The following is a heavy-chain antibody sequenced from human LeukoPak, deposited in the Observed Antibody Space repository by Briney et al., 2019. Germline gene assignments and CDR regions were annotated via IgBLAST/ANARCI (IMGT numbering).Heavy chain of an antibody. CDR1: GFTFSSYA. J-gene: IGHJ6*02. CDR2: ISYDGSNK. Sequence: GGSLRLSCAASGFTFSSYAMHWVRQAPGKGLEWVAVISYDGSNKYYADSVKGRFTISRDNAKNSLYLQMNSLRAEDTALYYCAKDRYFDYYYYGMDVWGQGTTVTVSS. D-gene: IGHD3-9*01. V-gene: IGHV3-30-3*01. CDR3: AKDRYFDYYYYGMDV.